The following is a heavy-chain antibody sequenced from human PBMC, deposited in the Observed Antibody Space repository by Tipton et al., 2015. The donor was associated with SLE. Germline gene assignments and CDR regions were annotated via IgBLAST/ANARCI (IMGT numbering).Heavy chain of an antibody. D-gene: IGHD4-17*01. Sequence: GLVKPSETLSLTCAVYGGSFSGYYWSWIRQPPGKGLEWIGEINHSGSTNYNPSLKSRVAISVDTSKNQFSLKLSSVTAADTAVYYCAGGELRYGDYDFYYWGQGSLVTVSS. V-gene: IGHV4-34*01. CDR3: AGGELRYGDYDFYY. CDR1: GGSFSGYY. J-gene: IGHJ4*02. CDR2: INHSGST.